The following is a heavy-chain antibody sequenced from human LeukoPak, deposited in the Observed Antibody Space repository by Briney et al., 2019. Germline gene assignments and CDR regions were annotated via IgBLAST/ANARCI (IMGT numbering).Heavy chain of an antibody. D-gene: IGHD5-12*01. CDR3: ARGSTWLRRFDY. CDR2: INSDGSST. J-gene: IGHJ4*02. V-gene: IGHV3-74*01. CDR1: GFTFSSYW. Sequence: PGGSLRLSCAASGFTFSSYWMHWVRQAPGKGLVWVSRINSDGSSTSYADSVKGRFTISRDNAKNTLYLQMNSLRAEDTAVYYCARGSTWLRRFDYWGQGTLVTVSS.